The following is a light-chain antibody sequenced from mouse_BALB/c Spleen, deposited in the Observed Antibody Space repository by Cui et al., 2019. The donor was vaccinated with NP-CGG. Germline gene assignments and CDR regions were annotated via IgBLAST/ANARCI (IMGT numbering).Light chain of an antibody. CDR1: TGAVTTSNY. CDR3: ALWYSNHWV. Sequence: QAVVTKESALTTSPGETVTLTCRSSTGAVTTSNYANWVQEKPDHLFTGLIGDAKNRAPGVPARFSGSLIGDKAALTITGAQTEDETIYFCALWYSNHWVFGGGTKLTVL. J-gene: IGLJ1*01. CDR2: DAK. V-gene: IGLV1*01.